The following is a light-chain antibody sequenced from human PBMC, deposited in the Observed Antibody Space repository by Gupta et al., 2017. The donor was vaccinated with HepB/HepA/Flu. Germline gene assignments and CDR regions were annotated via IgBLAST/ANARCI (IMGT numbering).Light chain of an antibody. Sequence: QSALTQPASVSGSPGRSRPTSCTGTSSDVGGYNYVSWYQQHPGTAPNLMIYDVSNRPSGVSIRCSGSESGNSASLTIAGPEDEAEADYYCRSNTGSSTLVFGGGTKLTVL. J-gene: IGLJ2*01. CDR3: RSNTGSSTLV. V-gene: IGLV2-14*03. CDR2: DVS. CDR1: SSDVGGYNY.